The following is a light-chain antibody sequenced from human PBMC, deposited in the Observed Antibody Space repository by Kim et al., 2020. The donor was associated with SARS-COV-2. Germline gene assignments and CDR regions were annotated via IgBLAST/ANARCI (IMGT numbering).Light chain of an antibody. CDR3: QAWDSSTVV. V-gene: IGLV3-1*01. Sequence: VSPGQTASLTCYGDKLGDKYACWYQQQPGQSPVLVIYQDSKRPSGIPERFSGSNSGNTATLTISGTQAMDEADYYCQAWDSSTVVFGGGTQLTVL. CDR2: QDS. CDR1: KLGDKY. J-gene: IGLJ2*01.